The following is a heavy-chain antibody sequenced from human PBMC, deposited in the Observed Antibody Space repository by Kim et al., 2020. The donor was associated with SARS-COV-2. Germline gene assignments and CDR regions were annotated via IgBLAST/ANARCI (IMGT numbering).Heavy chain of an antibody. Sequence: SQTLSLTCAISGDSVSSKSATWNWIRQSPSRGLEWLGRTYYRSKWYNDFAVSVKGRVTMNPDTSKNQFSLQLNSVTPEDTAVYFCARAWRAFAHDDAFDIWGQGTVVTVSS. J-gene: IGHJ3*02. D-gene: IGHD3-3*01. CDR1: GDSVSSKSAT. CDR2: TYYRSKWYN. CDR3: ARAWRAFAHDDAFDI. V-gene: IGHV6-1*01.